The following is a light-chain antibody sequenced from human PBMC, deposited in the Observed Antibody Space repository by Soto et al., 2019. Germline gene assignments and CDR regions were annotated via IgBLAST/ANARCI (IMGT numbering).Light chain of an antibody. Sequence: QSALTQPASVSGSPGQSITISCTGTSSDVGSYNLVSWYQQHPGKAPKLMIYEGSKRPSGVSNRFSGSKSGNTASLTISGLQAEDEADYHCCSYAGSRNWVFGGGTKVTVL. CDR1: SSDVGSYNL. V-gene: IGLV2-23*01. CDR2: EGS. J-gene: IGLJ3*02. CDR3: CSYAGSRNWV.